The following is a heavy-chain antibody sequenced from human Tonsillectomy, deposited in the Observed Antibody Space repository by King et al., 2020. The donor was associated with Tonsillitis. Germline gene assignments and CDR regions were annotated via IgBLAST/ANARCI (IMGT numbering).Heavy chain of an antibody. CDR1: GGSITSSY. Sequence: VQLQESGPGLVRPSETLSLACSVSGGSITSSYWSWIRQPPGKGLEWIGYLFHSGSTDYSPSLKSRVTMSVDTSKNQFSLKLSSVTTADTAVYYCAGGGGLLDVWGKGTTVTVSS. CDR3: AGGGGLLDV. V-gene: IGHV4-59*01. D-gene: IGHD3-16*01. J-gene: IGHJ6*04. CDR2: LFHSGST.